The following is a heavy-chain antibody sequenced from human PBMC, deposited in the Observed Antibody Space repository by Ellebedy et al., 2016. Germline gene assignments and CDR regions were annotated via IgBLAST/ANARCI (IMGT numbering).Heavy chain of an antibody. J-gene: IGHJ4*02. D-gene: IGHD3-10*01. V-gene: IGHV1-69*10. CDR2: IIPILGIA. CDR1: GYTFTSYG. CDR3: ARDRQSAMVWGGDFDY. Sequence: ASVKVSCKASGYTFTSYGISWVRQAPGQGLEWMGGIIPILGIANYAQKFQGRVTITADKSTSTAYMELSSLRSEDTAVYYCARDRQSAMVWGGDFDYWGQGTLVTVSS.